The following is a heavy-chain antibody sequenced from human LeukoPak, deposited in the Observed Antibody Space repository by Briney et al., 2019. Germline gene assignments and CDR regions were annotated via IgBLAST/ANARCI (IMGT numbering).Heavy chain of an antibody. Sequence: SETLSLTCAVYGGSFSGYYWSWIRQPPGKGLEWIGEINHSGSTYYNPSLKSRVTISVDTSKNQFSLKLSSVTAADTAVYYCARDRPLDYWGQGTLVTVSS. CDR1: GGSFSGYY. J-gene: IGHJ4*02. CDR2: INHSGST. CDR3: ARDRPLDY. V-gene: IGHV4-34*01.